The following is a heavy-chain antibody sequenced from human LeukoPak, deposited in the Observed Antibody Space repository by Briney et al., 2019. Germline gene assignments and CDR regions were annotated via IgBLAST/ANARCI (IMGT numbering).Heavy chain of an antibody. CDR1: GGSISSGGYY. CDR2: IYYSGST. Sequence: SQTLSLTCTVSGGSISSGGYYWSWIRQHPGKGLEWIGYIYYSGSTYHNPSLKSRVTISIDTSKNQFSLKLSPVTAADTAVYYCARGCSTTSCYMRADNAFDIWGQGTMVTVSS. D-gene: IGHD2-2*01. V-gene: IGHV4-31*03. CDR3: ARGCSTTSCYMRADNAFDI. J-gene: IGHJ3*02.